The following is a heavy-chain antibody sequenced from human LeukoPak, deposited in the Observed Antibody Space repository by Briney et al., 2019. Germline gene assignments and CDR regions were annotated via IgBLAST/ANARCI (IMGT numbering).Heavy chain of an antibody. Sequence: GGSLRLSCAASGFTLSTYAMSWVRQAPGRGLEWVSALGVNTYYADSVKGRFTISRDNSKNTLYLQMSSLRAEDTAVYYCAKRDDSTAYIYWGQGTLVTVSS. J-gene: IGHJ4*02. CDR3: AKRDDSTAYIY. V-gene: IGHV3-23*01. D-gene: IGHD3-22*01. CDR1: GFTLSTYA. CDR2: LGVNT.